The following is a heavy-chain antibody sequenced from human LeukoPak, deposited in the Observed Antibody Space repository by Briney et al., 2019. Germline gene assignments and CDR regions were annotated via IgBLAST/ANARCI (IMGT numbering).Heavy chain of an antibody. D-gene: IGHD4-23*01. J-gene: IGHJ4*02. CDR1: GFTLLRYG. CDR3: ARAMRWASDY. CDR2: ISSNGGTS. Sequence: GWALRLSCPASGFTLLRYGRVWVRQAPSKGLDYVSGISSNGGTSYYRNSVKGRFTISRDNSKNTLHLQMGSLRTEDMAVYYCARAMRWASDYWGQGTLVTVAS. V-gene: IGHV3-64*01.